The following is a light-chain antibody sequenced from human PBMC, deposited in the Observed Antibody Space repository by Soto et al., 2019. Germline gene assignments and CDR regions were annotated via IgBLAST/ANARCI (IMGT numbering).Light chain of an antibody. V-gene: IGLV2-14*01. CDR2: DVS. CDR3: SSYTSSGALVV. J-gene: IGLJ2*01. CDR1: SSDIGGYKY. Sequence: QSALTQPASVSGSPGQSITISCTGTSSDIGGYKYVSWYQQNPGKAPKLIIYDVSNRPSGVSNRFSGSKSGNTASLTVSGLQAEDEADYYCSSYTSSGALVVFGGGTKVTVL.